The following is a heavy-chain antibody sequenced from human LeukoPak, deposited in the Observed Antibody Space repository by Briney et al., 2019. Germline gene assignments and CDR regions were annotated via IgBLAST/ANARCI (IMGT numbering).Heavy chain of an antibody. J-gene: IGHJ4*02. Sequence: SETPSLTCAVYGGSFSGYYWSWIRQPPGKGLEWIGEINHSGSTNYNPSLKSRVTVSVDTSKNQFSLKLSSVTAADTAVYYCASLKGYYDSSGYLPPFDYWGQGTLVTVSS. CDR1: GGSFSGYY. CDR3: ASLKGYYDSSGYLPPFDY. V-gene: IGHV4-34*01. CDR2: INHSGST. D-gene: IGHD3-22*01.